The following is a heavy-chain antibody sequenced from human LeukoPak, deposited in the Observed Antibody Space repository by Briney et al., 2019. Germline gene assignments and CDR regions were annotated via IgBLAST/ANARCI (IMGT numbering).Heavy chain of an antibody. J-gene: IGHJ2*01. CDR2: IYYSGST. V-gene: IGHV4-59*01. CDR3: ARDLYYYDSSGYYIRYFDL. CDR1: GGSISSYY. Sequence: SETLSLTCTASGGSISSYYWSWIRQPPGKGREWIGYIYYSGSTNYNPSLKSRVTISVDTSKNQFSLKLSSVTAADTAVYYCARDLYYYDSSGYYIRYFDLWGRGTLVTVSS. D-gene: IGHD3-22*01.